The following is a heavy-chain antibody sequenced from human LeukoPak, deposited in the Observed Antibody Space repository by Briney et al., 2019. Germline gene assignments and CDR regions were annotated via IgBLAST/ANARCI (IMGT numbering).Heavy chain of an antibody. CDR1: GNSISSGDYY. D-gene: IGHD3-22*01. CDR2: IYTSGST. V-gene: IGHV4-61*02. CDR3: AREKIGYYDSSGRGWFDP. Sequence: SETLSLTCTVSGNSISSGDYYWSWIRQPAGKGLEWIGRIYTSGSTTYNPSLKSRVTISVDTSKNQFSLKLSSVTAADTAVYYCAREKIGYYDSSGRGWFDPWGQGTLVTVSS. J-gene: IGHJ5*02.